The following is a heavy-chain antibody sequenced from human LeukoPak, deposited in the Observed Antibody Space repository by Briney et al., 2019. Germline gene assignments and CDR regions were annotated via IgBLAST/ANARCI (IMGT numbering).Heavy chain of an antibody. D-gene: IGHD6-13*01. Sequence: GGSLRLSCAASGFTFSSYAMSWVRQAPGKGLEWVSAISGSGGSTYYADSVKGRFTISRDNSKNTLYLQMNSLRAEDTAVYYCARSNGYSSSWYDLGYYYYGMDVWGQGTTVTVSS. J-gene: IGHJ6*02. CDR3: ARSNGYSSSWYDLGYYYYGMDV. CDR1: GFTFSSYA. CDR2: ISGSGGST. V-gene: IGHV3-23*01.